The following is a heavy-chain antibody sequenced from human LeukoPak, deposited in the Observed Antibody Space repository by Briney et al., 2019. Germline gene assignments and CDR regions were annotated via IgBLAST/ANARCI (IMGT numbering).Heavy chain of an antibody. Sequence: PGGSLRLSCAASGFTFDNYAMNWVRQAPGKGLEWVLGISGSGVNTYYADSVKGRFTISRDNFKNTLYLQLNSLRGEDTAIYYCARDTSFNYGAHAMDVWGQGTTVTVSS. CDR2: ISGSGVNT. CDR1: GFTFDNYA. V-gene: IGHV3-23*01. CDR3: ARDTSFNYGAHAMDV. J-gene: IGHJ6*02. D-gene: IGHD4/OR15-4a*01.